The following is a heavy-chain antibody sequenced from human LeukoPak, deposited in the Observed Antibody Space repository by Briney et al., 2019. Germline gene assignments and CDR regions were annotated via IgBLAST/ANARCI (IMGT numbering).Heavy chain of an antibody. Sequence: PSETLSLTCTVSGGSISSYYWSWIRQPPGKGLEWIGYIYYSGSTNYNPSLKSRVTISVDTSKNQFSLKLSSVTAADTAVYYCASARSDDILTGYYTLGYYYGMDVWGQGTTVTVSS. D-gene: IGHD3-9*01. CDR2: IYYSGST. J-gene: IGHJ6*02. V-gene: IGHV4-59*01. CDR1: GGSISSYY. CDR3: ASARSDDILTGYYTLGYYYGMDV.